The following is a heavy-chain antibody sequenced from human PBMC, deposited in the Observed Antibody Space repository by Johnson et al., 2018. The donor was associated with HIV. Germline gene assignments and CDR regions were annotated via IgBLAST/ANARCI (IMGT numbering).Heavy chain of an antibody. D-gene: IGHD2-8*02. CDR3: TTDIPVIVLGGPDI. V-gene: IGHV3-15*01. CDR1: GFTFINAW. J-gene: IGHJ3*02. Sequence: VQLVESGGGLVKPGGSLRLSCAASGFTFINAWMTCVHQAPGKGLEWVGRIKRKTAGGTPDYAAPVQGTFTISRDDSKHTLYLQMNSLKTEDTAVYYGTTDIPVIVLGGPDIWGKGTMVTVSS. CDR2: IKRKTAGGTP.